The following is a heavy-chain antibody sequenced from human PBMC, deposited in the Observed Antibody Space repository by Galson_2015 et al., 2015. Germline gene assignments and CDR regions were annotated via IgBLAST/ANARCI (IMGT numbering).Heavy chain of an antibody. Sequence: LKLSCAASGFTFSSYWMSWVRPAPWKGLEWVANIKQDGSEKYYVDSVKGRFTIARDNAKNSLYLQMNSLRAEDTAVYYCARDTKYGDFDYWGQGTLVTVSS. CDR1: GFTFSSYW. J-gene: IGHJ4*02. CDR3: ARDTKYGDFDY. V-gene: IGHV3-7*04. D-gene: IGHD4-17*01. CDR2: IKQDGSEK.